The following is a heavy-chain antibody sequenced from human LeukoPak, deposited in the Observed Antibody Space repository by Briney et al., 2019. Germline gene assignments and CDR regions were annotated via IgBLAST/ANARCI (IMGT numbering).Heavy chain of an antibody. CDR3: VRDKTFEVVNYFDY. D-gene: IGHD3-3*01. Sequence: SETLSLTCTVSGGSISSGSYYWGWIRQPPGKGLEWIGSIYYSGSTYYNPSIKSRITISIDTSKNQFSLRLSSETAADTAVYYCVRDKTFEVVNYFDYWDQGTLVTVSS. CDR1: GGSISSGSYY. CDR2: IYYSGST. J-gene: IGHJ4*02. V-gene: IGHV4-39*07.